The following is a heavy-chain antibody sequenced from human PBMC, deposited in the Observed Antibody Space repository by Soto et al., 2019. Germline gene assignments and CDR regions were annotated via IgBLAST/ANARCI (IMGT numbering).Heavy chain of an antibody. V-gene: IGHV4-39*01. Sequence: SETLSLTCTVSGGYISSSTYYWGWMRQPPGKGLEWIASFYNGGNTYYNPSLKSRVTISVDTSKNQFSLKLSSVTAADTAVYYCARHRVGATYDFDYWGQGTLVTVSS. CDR3: ARHRVGATYDFDY. CDR1: GGYISSSTYY. J-gene: IGHJ4*02. D-gene: IGHD1-26*01. CDR2: FYNGGNT.